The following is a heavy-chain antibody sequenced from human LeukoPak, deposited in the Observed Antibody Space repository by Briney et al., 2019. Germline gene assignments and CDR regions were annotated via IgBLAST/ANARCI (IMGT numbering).Heavy chain of an antibody. V-gene: IGHV4-59*01. CDR1: GGSISSYY. CDR2: IYYSGST. D-gene: IGHD3-9*01. J-gene: IGHJ3*02. CDR3: ARAYYDIYAFDI. Sequence: SETLSLTCTVSGGSISSYYWSWIRQPPGKGLEWIGYIYYSGSTNYNPSLKSRVTISVDTSKNRFSLKLSSVTAADTAVYYCARAYYDIYAFDIWGQGTMVTVSS.